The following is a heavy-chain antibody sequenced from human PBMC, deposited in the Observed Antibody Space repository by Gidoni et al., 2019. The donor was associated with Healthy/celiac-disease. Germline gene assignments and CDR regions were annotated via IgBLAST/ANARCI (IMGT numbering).Heavy chain of an antibody. Sequence: QVQLVESGGGVVQPGRSLRLSCAASGFTFSSYAMHWVRQAPGKGLEWVAVISYDGSNKYYADSVKGRFTISRDNSKNTLYLQMNSLRAEDTAVYYCARDGGIAAADNYFDYWGQGTLVTVSS. CDR2: ISYDGSNK. CDR1: GFTFSSYA. V-gene: IGHV3-30-3*01. CDR3: ARDGGIAAADNYFDY. D-gene: IGHD6-13*01. J-gene: IGHJ4*02.